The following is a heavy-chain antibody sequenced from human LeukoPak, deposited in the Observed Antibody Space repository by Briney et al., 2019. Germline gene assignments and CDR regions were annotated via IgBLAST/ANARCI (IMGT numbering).Heavy chain of an antibody. D-gene: IGHD3-22*01. V-gene: IGHV1-69*05. CDR2: IIPIFGTA. Sequence: SVKVSCKASGGTFSSYAISWVRQAPGQGLEWMGGIIPIFGTANYAQKFQGRVTITTDESTSTAYMELSSLRSEDMAVYYCARAYSVGYYYDRGAFQHWGQGTLVTVSS. CDR3: ARAYSVGYYYDRGAFQH. J-gene: IGHJ1*01. CDR1: GGTFSSYA.